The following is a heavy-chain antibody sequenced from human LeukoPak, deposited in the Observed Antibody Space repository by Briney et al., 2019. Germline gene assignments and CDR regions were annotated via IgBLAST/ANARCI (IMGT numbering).Heavy chain of an antibody. CDR3: AKDRERY. CDR2: INPGGSSI. CDR1: GFTFSSYW. Sequence: GGSLRLSCAASGFTFSSYWMHWARQVPGKGLVWVSRINPGGSSIAYADSVKGRFTISRDNSKNTLYLQMNSLRAEDTAVYYCAKDRERYWGQGTLVTVSS. V-gene: IGHV3-74*01. J-gene: IGHJ4*02.